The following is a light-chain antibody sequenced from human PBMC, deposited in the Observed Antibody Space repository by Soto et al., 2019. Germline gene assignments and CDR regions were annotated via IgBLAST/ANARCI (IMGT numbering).Light chain of an antibody. Sequence: DIVMTQSPLSLPVTPGEPASISCRSSQNLLHTNGYNYLDWYVQKPGQSPQLLIYLGSNRASGVPDRFSGSGSGTDFTLKISRVEAEDVGVYYCIQALETPFTFGPGTKVDIK. CDR2: LGS. J-gene: IGKJ3*01. V-gene: IGKV2-28*01. CDR1: QNLLHTNGYNY. CDR3: IQALETPFT.